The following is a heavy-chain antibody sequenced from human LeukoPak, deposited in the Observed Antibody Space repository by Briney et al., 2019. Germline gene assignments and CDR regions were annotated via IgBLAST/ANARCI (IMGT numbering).Heavy chain of an antibody. Sequence: PSETLSLTCTVSGGSFSSGGYYWSWIRQDPGKGVEWIGYIYYSGSTYYNPSLKSRVTISVDTSKNQFSLKLSSVTAADTAVYYCARAGGQQLVFDYWGQGTLVTVSS. D-gene: IGHD6-13*01. J-gene: IGHJ4*02. V-gene: IGHV4-31*03. CDR3: ARAGGQQLVFDY. CDR2: IYYSGST. CDR1: GGSFSSGGYY.